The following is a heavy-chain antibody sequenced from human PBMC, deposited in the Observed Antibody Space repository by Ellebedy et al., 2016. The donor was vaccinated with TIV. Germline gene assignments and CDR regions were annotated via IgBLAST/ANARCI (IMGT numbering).Heavy chain of an antibody. J-gene: IGHJ6*02. CDR1: GYTFTSYA. V-gene: IGHV1-2*04. CDR3: ARDVVVPAAIFGDYYYYYGMDV. CDR2: INPNSGGT. Sequence: ASVKVSXXASGYTFTSYAMHWVRQAPGQGLEWMGWINPNSGGTNYAQKFQGWVTMTRDTSISTAYMELSRLRSDDTAVYYCARDVVVPAAIFGDYYYYYGMDVWGQGTTVTVSS. D-gene: IGHD2-2*01.